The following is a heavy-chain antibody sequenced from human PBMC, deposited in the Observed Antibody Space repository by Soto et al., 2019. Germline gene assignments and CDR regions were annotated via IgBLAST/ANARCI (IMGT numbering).Heavy chain of an antibody. J-gene: IGHJ6*02. CDR3: ARLNAFGRYDMDV. V-gene: IGHV4-39*01. CDR2: NYYSGST. Sequence: QLQLQESGPGLVKPSETLSLTCTVSGGSISSSSYFWGWIRQPPGKGLEWIGSNYYSGSTYYNPSPKSRVTISVDTSKNRFSLKLSSVTAEDTAVYYCARLNAFGRYDMDVWGQGTTVPVSS. D-gene: IGHD2-2*01. CDR1: GGSISSSSYF.